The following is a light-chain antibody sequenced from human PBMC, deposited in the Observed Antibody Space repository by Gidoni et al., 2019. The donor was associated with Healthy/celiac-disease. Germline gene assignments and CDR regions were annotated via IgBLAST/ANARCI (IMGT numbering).Light chain of an antibody. J-gene: IGKJ4*01. Sequence: EIVLTQSPATLSLYPGERATLSCRASQSVSSYLAWYQQKPGQAPRLLIYDASNRATGIPARFSGSGSGTDFTLTIRSLEPEDFAVYYCQQRSNWLTFGGGTKVEIK. V-gene: IGKV3-11*01. CDR1: QSVSSY. CDR3: QQRSNWLT. CDR2: DAS.